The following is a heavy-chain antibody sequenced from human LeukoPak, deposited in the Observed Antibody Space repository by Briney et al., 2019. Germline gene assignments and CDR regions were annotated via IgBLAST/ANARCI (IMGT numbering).Heavy chain of an antibody. Sequence: GGSLRLSCVASGFTFNTCWIHWVRQGPGKGLVWVSLISADGTTTTYADSVEGRFTVSRDNAKNTLYLQMNSLRAEDAAVYYCARGLAGAYRIMDVWGQGTTVTVS. J-gene: IGHJ6*02. D-gene: IGHD6-19*01. V-gene: IGHV3-74*01. CDR3: ARGLAGAYRIMDV. CDR2: ISADGTTT. CDR1: GFTFNTCW.